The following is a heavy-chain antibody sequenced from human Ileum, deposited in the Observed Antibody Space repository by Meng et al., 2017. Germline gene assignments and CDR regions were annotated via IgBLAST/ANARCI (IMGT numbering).Heavy chain of an antibody. D-gene: IGHD4-23*01. CDR3: ARHGGYSQDF. CDR2: ISHSGSA. Sequence: QVQLPEAGPGLVRPWGTLSLTCAVSSGSISSNTYWSWVRQPPGKGLEWIGQISHSGSAYYNPSLKSRVTMSVDKSKSQFSLMLTSVTAADTAIYFCARHGGYSQDFWGQGTLVTVSS. CDR1: SGSISSNTY. V-gene: IGHV4-4*02. J-gene: IGHJ4*02.